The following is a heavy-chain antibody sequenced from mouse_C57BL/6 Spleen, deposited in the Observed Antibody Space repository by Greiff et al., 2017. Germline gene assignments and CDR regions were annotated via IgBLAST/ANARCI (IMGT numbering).Heavy chain of an antibody. CDR1: GFTFSNYW. V-gene: IGHV6-3*01. CDR2: IRLKSDNYAT. Sequence: EVQGVESGGGLVQPGGSMKLSCVASGFTFSNYWMNWVRQSPEKGLEWVAQIRLKSDNYATHYAESVKGRFTISRDDSKSSVYLQMNNLRAEDTGIYYCTGNCYAMDYWGQGTSVTVSS. D-gene: IGHD4-1*02. CDR3: TGNCYAMDY. J-gene: IGHJ4*01.